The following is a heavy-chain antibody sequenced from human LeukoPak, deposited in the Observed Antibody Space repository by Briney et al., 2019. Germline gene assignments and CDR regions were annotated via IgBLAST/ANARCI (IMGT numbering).Heavy chain of an antibody. V-gene: IGHV4-59*01. J-gene: IGHJ5*02. D-gene: IGHD3-3*01. Sequence: SETLSLTCTVSGGSISSYYWSWIRQPPGKGLEWIGYIYYSGSTNYNPSLKSRVTISVDTSKNQFSLKLSSVTAADTAVYYCARGRPIFGVAFPRFDPWGQGTQVTVSS. CDR2: IYYSGST. CDR1: GGSISSYY. CDR3: ARGRPIFGVAFPRFDP.